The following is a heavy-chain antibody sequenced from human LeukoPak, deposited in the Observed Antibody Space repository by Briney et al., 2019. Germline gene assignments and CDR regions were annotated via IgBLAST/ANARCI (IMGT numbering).Heavy chain of an antibody. CDR3: ARRGVRGISGYFDY. Sequence: SETLSLTCTVSGGSISSSSYYWGWIRQPPGEGLEWIGSIYYSGSTYYNPSLKSRVTISVDTSKNQFSLKLSSVTAADTAVYYCARRGVRGISGYFDYWGQGTLVTVSS. V-gene: IGHV4-39*01. CDR2: IYYSGST. CDR1: GGSISSSSYY. D-gene: IGHD3-10*01. J-gene: IGHJ4*02.